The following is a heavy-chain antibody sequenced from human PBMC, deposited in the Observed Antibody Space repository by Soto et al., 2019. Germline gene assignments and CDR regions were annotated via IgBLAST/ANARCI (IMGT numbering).Heavy chain of an antibody. J-gene: IGHJ5*02. CDR2: ISSSGSTI. D-gene: IGHD2-8*01. CDR1: GFTFSSYE. V-gene: IGHV3-48*03. Sequence: GGSLRLSCAASGFTFSSYEMNWVRQAPGKGLEWVSYISSSGSTIYYADSVKGRFTISRDNAKNSLYLQMNSLRAEDTAVYYCARDRSNGWFDPWGQGTLVTVSS. CDR3: ARDRSNGWFDP.